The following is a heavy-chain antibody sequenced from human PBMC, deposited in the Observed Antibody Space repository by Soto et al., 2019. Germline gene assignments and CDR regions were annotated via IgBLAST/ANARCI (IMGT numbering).Heavy chain of an antibody. V-gene: IGHV4-34*01. CDR1: GGSFSGYY. CDR3: ARGRGKKPHYDFWSASPLQH. Sequence: SETLSLTCAVYGGSFSGYYWSWIRQPPGKGLEWIGEINHSGSTNYNPSLKSRVTISVDTSKNQFSLKLSSVTAADTAVYYCARGRGKKPHYDFWSASPLQHWGQGTLVTVSS. D-gene: IGHD3-3*01. J-gene: IGHJ1*01. CDR2: INHSGST.